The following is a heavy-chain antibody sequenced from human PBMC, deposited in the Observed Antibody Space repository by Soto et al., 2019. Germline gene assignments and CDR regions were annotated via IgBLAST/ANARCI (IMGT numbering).Heavy chain of an antibody. CDR2: IKSKTDGGTT. Sequence: EVQLVESGGGLVKPGGSLRLSCAASGFTLSNAWMTWVRQAPGKGLEWVGRIKSKTDGGTTDYAAVVKDRFSISRNDSENTLYLQMNSLRAEDTALYYCAKGRSITGTPGGMDVWGQGTTVTVSS. D-gene: IGHD1-20*01. V-gene: IGHV3-15*05. CDR3: AKGRSITGTPGGMDV. CDR1: GFTLSNAW. J-gene: IGHJ6*02.